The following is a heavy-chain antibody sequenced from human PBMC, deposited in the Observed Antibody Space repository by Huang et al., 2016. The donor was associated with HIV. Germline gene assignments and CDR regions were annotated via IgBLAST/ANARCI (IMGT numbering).Heavy chain of an antibody. CDR1: GGSFSGYY. D-gene: IGHD3-10*01. V-gene: IGHV4-34*01. Sequence: QVQLHQWGAGLLKPSETLSLTCAVYGGSFSGYYWSWIRQPPGKGLEWIGEITHSGSTNYNPSLKSRVTISEETSKNQFARKLSSVTAADTAVYYWARAPHDGSGSYYYWGQGTLVTVSS. J-gene: IGHJ4*02. CDR2: ITHSGST. CDR3: ARAPHDGSGSYYY.